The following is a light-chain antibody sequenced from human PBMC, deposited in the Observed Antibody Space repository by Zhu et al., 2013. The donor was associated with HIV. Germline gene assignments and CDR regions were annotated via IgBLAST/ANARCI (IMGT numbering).Light chain of an antibody. Sequence: DIQMTQSPSSLSASVGDRVTITCRASQDIRSDVSWYQQKPGKVPKRLIFGTSTLQPGVPSRFSGGGSRTGFTLTISNLQPEDAATYYCQKYNNAFKTFGQGTKV. CDR2: GTS. CDR3: QKYNNAFKT. CDR1: QDIRSD. J-gene: IGKJ1*01. V-gene: IGKV1-27*01.